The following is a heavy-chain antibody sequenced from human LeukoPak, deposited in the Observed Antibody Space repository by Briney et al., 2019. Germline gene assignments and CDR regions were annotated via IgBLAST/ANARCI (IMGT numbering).Heavy chain of an antibody. Sequence: SVKVSCKASGGTFSSYAISWVRQAPGQGLEWMGGIIPIFGTANYAQKFQGRVTITADESTSTAYMELSSLRSEDTAVYYCARDPCIAVAGRLRFYGMDVWGQGTTVTVSS. D-gene: IGHD6-19*01. J-gene: IGHJ6*02. V-gene: IGHV1-69*13. CDR2: IIPIFGTA. CDR1: GGTFSSYA. CDR3: ARDPCIAVAGRLRFYGMDV.